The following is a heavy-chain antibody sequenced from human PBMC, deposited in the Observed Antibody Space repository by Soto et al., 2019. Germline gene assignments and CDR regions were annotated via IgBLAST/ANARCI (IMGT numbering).Heavy chain of an antibody. Sequence: GGSVKVYFKSYGYPFTSYAIHFVRQAPGQRLEWMGWINAGNGNTKYSQKFQGRVTITRDTSASTAYMELSSLRSEDTAVYYCARDQGAAVDGYYYFDYWGQGTMVTVSS. CDR2: INAGNGNT. V-gene: IGHV1-3*01. CDR3: ARDQGAAVDGYYYFDY. D-gene: IGHD6-19*01. J-gene: IGHJ4*02. CDR1: GYPFTSYA.